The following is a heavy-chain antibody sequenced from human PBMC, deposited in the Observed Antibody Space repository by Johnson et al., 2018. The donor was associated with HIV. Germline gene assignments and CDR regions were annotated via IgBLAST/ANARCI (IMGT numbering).Heavy chain of an antibody. CDR1: GFTFSSYA. CDR3: ATLGGYMVRVVIGKKKAHDAFDI. CDR2: ISYDGSNK. J-gene: IGHJ3*02. D-gene: IGHD3-10*01. Sequence: VQLVESGGGLVQPGGSLRLSCAASGFTFSSYAMHWVRQAPGKGLEWVAVISYDGSNKYYADSVKGRFTISRDNSKNTLYLQMNSLRAEDTAGYYCATLGGYMVRVVIGKKKAHDAFDIWGQGTMVTVSS. V-gene: IGHV3-30-3*01.